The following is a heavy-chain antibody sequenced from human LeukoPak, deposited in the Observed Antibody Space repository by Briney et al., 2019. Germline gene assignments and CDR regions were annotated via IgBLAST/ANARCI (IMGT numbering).Heavy chain of an antibody. J-gene: IGHJ4*02. CDR3: ARGGIGRGVVVPAAITY. D-gene: IGHD2-2*01. V-gene: IGHV1-18*01. CDR2: ISAYNGNT. Sequence: ASVKVSCKASGYTFTSYGISWVRQAPGQGLEWMGWISAYNGNTNYAQKLQGGVTMTTDTSTSTAYMELRSLRSDDTAVYYCARGGIGRGVVVPAAITYWGQGTLVTVSS. CDR1: GYTFTSYG.